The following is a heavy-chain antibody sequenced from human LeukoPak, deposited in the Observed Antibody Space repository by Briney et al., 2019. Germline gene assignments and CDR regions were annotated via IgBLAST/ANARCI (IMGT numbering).Heavy chain of an antibody. CDR3: AKSPHSGTYFLLIDY. V-gene: IGHV3-23*01. D-gene: IGHD1-26*01. CDR1: GFAFSSHA. J-gene: IGHJ4*02. Sequence: AGGSLRLSCAASGFAFSSHAMNWVRQAPGKGLEWVSVISGSGSHIYYADSVKGRFTISRDNSKNTLYLQMNSLRAEDTALYYCAKSPHSGTYFLLIDYWGQGTLVTVSS. CDR2: ISGSGSHI.